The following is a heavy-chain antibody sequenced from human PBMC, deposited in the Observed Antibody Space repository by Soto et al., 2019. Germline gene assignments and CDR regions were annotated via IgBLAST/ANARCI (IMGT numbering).Heavy chain of an antibody. J-gene: IGHJ5*02. D-gene: IGHD3-22*01. Sequence: GASVKVSCKASGGTFSSYAISWVRQAPGQGLEWMGGIIPIFGTANYAQKFQGRVTITADKSTSTDYMELSILRSEDTAVYYCARAEACDSSGYYVNWFDPWGQGTLVTVSS. V-gene: IGHV1-69*06. CDR3: ARAEACDSSGYYVNWFDP. CDR1: GGTFSSYA. CDR2: IIPIFGTA.